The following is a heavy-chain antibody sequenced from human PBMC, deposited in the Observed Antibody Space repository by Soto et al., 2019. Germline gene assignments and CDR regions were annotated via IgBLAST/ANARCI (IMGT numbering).Heavy chain of an antibody. CDR2: ISAYNGNT. Sequence: ASVKVSCKASGYTFTSYGISWVRQAPGQGLEWMGWISAYNGNTNYAQKLQGRVTMTTDTSTSTAYMELRSLRSDDTAVYYCARDQAHGWIQLWPDWGQGTLVTVSS. CDR1: GYTFTSYG. J-gene: IGHJ4*02. D-gene: IGHD5-18*01. CDR3: ARDQAHGWIQLWPD. V-gene: IGHV1-18*01.